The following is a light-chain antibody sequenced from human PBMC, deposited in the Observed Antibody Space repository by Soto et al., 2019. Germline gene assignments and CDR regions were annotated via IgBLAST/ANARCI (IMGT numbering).Light chain of an antibody. CDR1: SSDVGAYNY. CDR3: TSYTTTSTYV. CDR2: DVS. V-gene: IGLV2-14*01. Sequence: QSALTQPASVSGSPGQSITISCTGTSSDVGAYNYVSWYQQDPGKAPKVMIYDVSNRPPGVSHRFSASKSGNTASLTISGLQADDEADYYCTSYTTTSTYVFGTGTKVTVL. J-gene: IGLJ1*01.